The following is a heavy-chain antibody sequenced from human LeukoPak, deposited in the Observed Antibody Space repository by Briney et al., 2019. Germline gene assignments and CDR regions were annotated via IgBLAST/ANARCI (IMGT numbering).Heavy chain of an antibody. J-gene: IGHJ4*02. V-gene: IGHV4-4*02. CDR1: GDSISGSDW. CDR3: ARAAAYNLAH. Sequence: PSETLSLTCVVSGDSISGSDWWSWVRQAPGEGLEWIGEIHHSGGTNYSPSLKSRVTISIDESKNQFSLKVNSLTAADTAVYYCARAAAYNLAHWGQGTLVTVSS. D-gene: IGHD1-1*01. CDR2: IHHSGGT.